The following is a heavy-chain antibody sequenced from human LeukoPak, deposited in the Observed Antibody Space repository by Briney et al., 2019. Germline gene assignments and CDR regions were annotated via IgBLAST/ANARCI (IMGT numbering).Heavy chain of an antibody. CDR1: GGSFSGYY. J-gene: IGHJ4*02. D-gene: IGHD6-13*01. CDR3: ARAAAAGGHYFDY. Sequence: SETLSLTCAVYGGSFSGYYWSWIRQPPGKGLEWIGEINHSGSPNYNPSLKSRVTISVDTSKNQFSLKLSSVTAADTAVYYCARAAAAGGHYFDYWGQGTLVTVSS. V-gene: IGHV4-34*01. CDR2: INHSGSP.